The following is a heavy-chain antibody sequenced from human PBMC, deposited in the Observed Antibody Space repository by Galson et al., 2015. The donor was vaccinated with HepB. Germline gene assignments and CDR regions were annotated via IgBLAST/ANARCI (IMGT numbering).Heavy chain of an antibody. D-gene: IGHD3-3*01. CDR1: GFTFSSYA. V-gene: IGHV3-30-3*01. J-gene: IGHJ6*02. CDR2: ISYDGSNK. Sequence: SLRLSCAASGFTFSSYAMHWVRQAPGKGLEWVSVISYDGSNKYYADSVKGRFTISRDNSKNTLYLQMNSLRAEDTAVYYCARDSPYDFWSGDYTPQSVYYYGMDVWGQGTTVTVSS. CDR3: ARDSPYDFWSGDYTPQSVYYYGMDV.